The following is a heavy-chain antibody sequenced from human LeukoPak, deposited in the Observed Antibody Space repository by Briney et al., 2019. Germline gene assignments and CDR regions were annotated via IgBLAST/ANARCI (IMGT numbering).Heavy chain of an antibody. Sequence: ASVKVSCKASGYTFTSYGISWVRQAPGQGLEWMGWISAYNGDTNYAQKLQGRVTMTTDTSTSTAYMELSRLRSDDTAVYYCAVTIVATFIAWSNWFDPWGQGTLVTVSS. CDR1: GYTFTSYG. CDR2: ISAYNGDT. J-gene: IGHJ5*02. D-gene: IGHD5-12*01. V-gene: IGHV1-18*01. CDR3: AVTIVATFIAWSNWFDP.